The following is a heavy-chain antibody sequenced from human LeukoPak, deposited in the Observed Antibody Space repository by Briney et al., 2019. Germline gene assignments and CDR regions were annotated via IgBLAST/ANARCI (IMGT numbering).Heavy chain of an antibody. J-gene: IGHJ4*02. D-gene: IGHD3-16*01. CDR2: IKSDGSST. CDR3: ARGGRYAYFLDY. Sequence: GGSLRLSCAASGFIFSDYWMHWVRQGPGKGLVWVSRIKSDGSSTSYADSVKGRFTISRDNAKNTVYVHMNSLRDEDTAVHYCARGGRYAYFLDYWGQGTLVTVSS. CDR1: GFIFSDYW. V-gene: IGHV3-74*01.